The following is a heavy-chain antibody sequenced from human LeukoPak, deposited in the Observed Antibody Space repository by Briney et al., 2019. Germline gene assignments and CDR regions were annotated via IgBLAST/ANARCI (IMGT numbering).Heavy chain of an antibody. J-gene: IGHJ2*01. CDR1: GFTFSSYS. D-gene: IGHD3-10*01. Sequence: PGGSLRLSCAASGFTFSSYSMNWVRQAPGKGLEWVSSISSSSSCIYYADSVKGRFTISRDNAKNSLYLQMNSLRAEDTAVYYCARDRVVRGAQSLYYWYFDLWGRGTLVTVSS. CDR3: ARDRVVRGAQSLYYWYFDL. CDR2: ISSSSSCI. V-gene: IGHV3-21*01.